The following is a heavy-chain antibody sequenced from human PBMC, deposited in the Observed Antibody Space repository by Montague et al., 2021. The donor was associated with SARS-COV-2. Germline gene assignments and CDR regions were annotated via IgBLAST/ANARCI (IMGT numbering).Heavy chain of an antibody. Sequence: SETLPLTCTVSGDSVTERYLNWVRQAAGKGLEWIGFIHPYGDIHYNASLKSRVILSRDASKNQFSLTLTSVTAADTAVYYCAIGGDSAKCGIWGRGTLVTVSS. J-gene: IGHJ3*02. V-gene: IGHV4-4*07. CDR1: GDSVTERY. D-gene: IGHD2-21*01. CDR3: AIGGDSAKCGI. CDR2: IHPYGDI.